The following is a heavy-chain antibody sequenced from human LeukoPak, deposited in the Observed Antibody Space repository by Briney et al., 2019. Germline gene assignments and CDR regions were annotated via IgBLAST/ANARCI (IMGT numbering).Heavy chain of an antibody. V-gene: IGHV1-69*13. J-gene: IGHJ4*02. CDR1: GGTFSSYA. D-gene: IGHD1-14*01. CDR3: ASGGYNWNHHTYPGIDY. CDR2: IIPIFGTA. Sequence: GASVKVSCKASGGTFSSYAISWVRQAPGQGLEWMGGIIPIFGTANYAQKFQGRVTITADESTSTAYMELSSLRSEDTAVYYGASGGYNWNHHTYPGIDYWGQGTLVTVSS.